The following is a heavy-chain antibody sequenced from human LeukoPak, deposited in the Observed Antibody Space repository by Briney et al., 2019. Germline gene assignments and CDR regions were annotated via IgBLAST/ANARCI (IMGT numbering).Heavy chain of an antibody. CDR2: ISSSSSV. Sequence: GRSLRLSCAASGFTFSSYGMHWVRQAPGKGLEWVSSISSSSSVYHADSVKGRFAISRDNAKNLLYLQMNSLRVEDTAVYHCARDVGGYGELDYWGQGTLVTVSS. CDR1: GFTFSSYG. J-gene: IGHJ4*02. CDR3: ARDVGGYGELDY. D-gene: IGHD4-17*01. V-gene: IGHV3-21*01.